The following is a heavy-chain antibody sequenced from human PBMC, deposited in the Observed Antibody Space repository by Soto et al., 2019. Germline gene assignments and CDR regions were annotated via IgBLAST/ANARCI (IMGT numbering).Heavy chain of an antibody. V-gene: IGHV3-21*01. CDR2: ISSSSSYI. J-gene: IGHJ6*02. D-gene: IGHD1-1*01. CDR1: GFTFSSYS. CDR3: ARDSSTGTTSHYYYYGMDF. Sequence: PGGSLRLSCAASGFTFSSYSMNWVRQAPGKGLEWVSSISSSSSYIYYADSVKGRFTISRDNAKNSLYLQMNSLRAEDTAVYYCARDSSTGTTSHYYYYGMDFWGQGTTVTVSS.